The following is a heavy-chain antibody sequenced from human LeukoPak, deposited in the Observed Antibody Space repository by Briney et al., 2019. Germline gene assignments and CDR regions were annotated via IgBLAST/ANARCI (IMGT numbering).Heavy chain of an antibody. CDR3: AKLPDYGEGY. D-gene: IGHD4-17*01. CDR1: GFTFPNYV. V-gene: IGHV3-23*01. CDR2: ISGSGGST. J-gene: IGHJ4*02. Sequence: GGSLRLSCAASGFTFPNYVMSWVRQAPGKGLEWVSAISGSGGSTYYADSVKGRFTISRDNSKNTLYLQMNSLRAEDTAVYYCAKLPDYGEGYWGQGTLVTVSS.